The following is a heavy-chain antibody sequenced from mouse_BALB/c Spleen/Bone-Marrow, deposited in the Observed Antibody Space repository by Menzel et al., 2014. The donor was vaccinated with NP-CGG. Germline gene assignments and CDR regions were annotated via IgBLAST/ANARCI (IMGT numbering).Heavy chain of an antibody. V-gene: IGHV1S137*01. CDR1: GYTFTDYA. CDR2: ISTYYGDA. J-gene: IGHJ3*01. CDR3: ARDEGAY. Sequence: VKLQESGAELVRPGVSVKLSCKGSGYTFTDYAMHWVKQSPAKSLEWIGVISTYYGDASYNQKFKGKATMTVDKSSSTAYMELARLTSEDSAIYYCARDEGAYWGQGTLVTVSA.